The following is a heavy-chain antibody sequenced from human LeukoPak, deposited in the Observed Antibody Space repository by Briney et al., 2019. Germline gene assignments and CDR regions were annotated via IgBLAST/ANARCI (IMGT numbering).Heavy chain of an antibody. D-gene: IGHD6-13*01. V-gene: IGHV1-2*02. CDR1: GYTFTGYY. CDR3: AKGVFGAAAEYFQH. Sequence: ASVKVSCKASGYTFTGYYMHWVRQAPGQGLEWMGWINPNSGGTNYAQKFQGRVTMTRDTSISTAYMELSRLRSDDTAVYYCAKGVFGAAAEYFQHWGQGTLVTVSS. CDR2: INPNSGGT. J-gene: IGHJ1*01.